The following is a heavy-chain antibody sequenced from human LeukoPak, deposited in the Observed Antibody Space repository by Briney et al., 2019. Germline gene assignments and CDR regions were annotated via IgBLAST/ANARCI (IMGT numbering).Heavy chain of an antibody. CDR2: IFHSGST. CDR3: ARVPTYYYYMDV. J-gene: IGHJ6*03. CDR1: GYSISSGYY. V-gene: IGHV4-38-2*02. Sequence: SETLSLTCTVSGYSISSGYYWGWIRQPPGKGLEWIGNIFHSGSTYYNPSLKSRVTISVDTSKNQFSLKLSSVTAADTAVYYCARVPTYYYYMDVWGKGTTVTISS.